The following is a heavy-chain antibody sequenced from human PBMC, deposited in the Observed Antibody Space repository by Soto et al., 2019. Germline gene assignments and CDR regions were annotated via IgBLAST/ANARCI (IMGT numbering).Heavy chain of an antibody. CDR3: AIDFHRLNSWNYSLP. CDR2: INPNSGGT. V-gene: IGHV1-2*02. Sequence: ASVKVSCKASGYTFTGYYMHWVRQAPGQGLEWMGWINPNSGGTNYAQKFQGRVTMTRDTSISTAYMELSRLRSDDTAVYYCAIDFHRLNSWNYSLPRGHGPTVA. J-gene: IGHJ6*02. D-gene: IGHD1-7*01. CDR1: GYTFTGYY.